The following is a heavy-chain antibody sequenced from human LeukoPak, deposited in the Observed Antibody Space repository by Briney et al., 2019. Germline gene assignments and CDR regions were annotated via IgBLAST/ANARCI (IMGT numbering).Heavy chain of an antibody. V-gene: IGHV3-66*01. CDR1: GFTVSSNY. J-gene: IGHJ4*02. CDR3: AREVFVGDSSDGFDY. D-gene: IGHD3-22*01. Sequence: GGSLRLSCAASGFTVSSNYMSWVRQAPGKGLEWVSVIYSGGSTYYADSVKGRFTISRDNSKNTLYLQMNSLRAEDTAVYYCAREVFVGDSSDGFDYWGQGTLVTVSS. CDR2: IYSGGST.